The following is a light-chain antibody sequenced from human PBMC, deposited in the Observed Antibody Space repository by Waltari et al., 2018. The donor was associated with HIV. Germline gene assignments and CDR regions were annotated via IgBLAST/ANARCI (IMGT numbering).Light chain of an antibody. CDR2: KDS. Sequence: SYELTQSPSVSVSPGQTARITCSGDAFPKQYSYWYQQKPGQAPVLVMYKDSERPSGIPERFSGSSSGTTVTLTISGVRAEDEADYYCQSADSSGTDVLFGGGTKLTVL. CDR3: QSADSSGTDVL. V-gene: IGLV3-25*03. J-gene: IGLJ2*01. CDR1: AFPKQY.